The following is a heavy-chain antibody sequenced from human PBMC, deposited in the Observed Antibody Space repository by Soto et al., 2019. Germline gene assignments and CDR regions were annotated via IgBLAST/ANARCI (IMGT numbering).Heavy chain of an antibody. D-gene: IGHD3-10*01. CDR2: FRSGGDDGTT. CDR3: AKKVNSGPGSQYFDY. J-gene: IGHJ4*02. CDR1: GFTFSSYS. V-gene: IGHV3-23*01. Sequence: PGGSLRLSCVASGFTFSSYSMSWVRQAPGRGLEWVSGFRSGGDDGTTYYADSVKGRFTISRDNSKNTLFLQMNSLRAEDTAIYYCAKKVNSGPGSQYFDYWGQGTLVTVSS.